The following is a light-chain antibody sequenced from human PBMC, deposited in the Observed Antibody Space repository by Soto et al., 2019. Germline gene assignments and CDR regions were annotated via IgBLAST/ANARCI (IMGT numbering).Light chain of an antibody. CDR3: QQNDNAPVT. J-gene: IGKJ2*01. CDR1: QSVSSSY. CDR2: GAS. V-gene: IGKV3-20*01. Sequence: ENVLTQSPGTLSLSPGERATLSCRASQSVSSSYLTWYHQKPGQDPRLLIYGASSRATAIPDRFSGSGSGTDFTLTISRLDPEDFAVYYCQQNDNAPVTFGQGTKLEIK.